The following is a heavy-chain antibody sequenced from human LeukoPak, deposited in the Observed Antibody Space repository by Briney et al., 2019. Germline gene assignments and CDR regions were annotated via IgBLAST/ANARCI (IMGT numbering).Heavy chain of an antibody. CDR1: GFTFDDYT. V-gene: IGHV3-43*01. J-gene: IGHJ6*03. CDR3: AKDMGYSGYDWAYMDV. D-gene: IGHD5-12*01. CDR2: ISWDGGST. Sequence: GGSLRLSCAASGFTFDDYTMHWVRQAPGKGLEWVSLISWDGGSTYYADSVKGRFTISRDNSKNSLYLQMNSLRTEDTALYYCAKDMGYSGYDWAYMDVWGKGATVTVSS.